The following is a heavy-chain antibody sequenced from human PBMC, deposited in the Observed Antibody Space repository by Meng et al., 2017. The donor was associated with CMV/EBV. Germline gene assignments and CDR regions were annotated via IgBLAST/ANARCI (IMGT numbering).Heavy chain of an antibody. D-gene: IGHD5-18*01. V-gene: IGHV1-69*10. Sequence: SVKVSCKASGYTFTSYYMHWVRQAPGQGLEWMGGIIPILGIANYAQKFQGRVTITADKSTSTAYMELSSLRSEDTAVYYCARETAMVTLLDAFDIWGQGTMVTVSS. CDR3: ARETAMVTLLDAFDI. CDR2: IIPILGIA. CDR1: GYTFTSYY. J-gene: IGHJ3*02.